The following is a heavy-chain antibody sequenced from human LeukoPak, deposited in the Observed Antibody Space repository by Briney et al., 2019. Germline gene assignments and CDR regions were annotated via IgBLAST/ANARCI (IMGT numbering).Heavy chain of an antibody. V-gene: IGHV1-18*01. Sequence: GASVKVSCKASGYTFTSYGISWVRQAPGQGLEWMGWISAYNGNTNYAQKLQGRVTMTTDTSTSTAYMELSSLRSEDTAVYYCARGRWVKTKSWFGGYVMEAAYFDYWGQGTLVTVSS. D-gene: IGHD5-12*01. CDR1: GYTFTSYG. CDR3: ARGRWVKTKSWFGGYVMEAAYFDY. J-gene: IGHJ4*02. CDR2: ISAYNGNT.